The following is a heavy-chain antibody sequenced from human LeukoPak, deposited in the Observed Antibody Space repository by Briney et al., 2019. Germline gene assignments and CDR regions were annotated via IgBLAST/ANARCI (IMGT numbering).Heavy chain of an antibody. D-gene: IGHD1-26*01. CDR2: IHHSGST. CDR3: ARDRVGATYAFDI. Sequence: SETLSLTCAVSGYSISSAYYWCCLQQPPGKGLEWIVSIHHSGSTYFNPSLKSRVTISVDTSKNQFSLKLTSVTAADTAVYYCARDRVGATYAFDIWGQGTMVTVSS. CDR1: GYSISSAYY. J-gene: IGHJ3*02. V-gene: IGHV4-38-2*02.